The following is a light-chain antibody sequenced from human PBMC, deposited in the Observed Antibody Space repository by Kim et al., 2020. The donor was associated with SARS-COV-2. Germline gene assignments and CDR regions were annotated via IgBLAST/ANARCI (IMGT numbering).Light chain of an antibody. J-gene: IGLJ3*02. CDR1: SGHSSYA. CDR2: LNSDGSH. V-gene: IGLV4-69*01. CDR3: QTWGTGIHWV. Sequence: VTLTCTLSSGHSSYAIAWHQQQPEKGPRYLMKLNSDGSHSKGDGIPDRFSGSSSGAERYLTISSLQSEDEADYYCQTWGTGIHWVFGGGTQLTVL.